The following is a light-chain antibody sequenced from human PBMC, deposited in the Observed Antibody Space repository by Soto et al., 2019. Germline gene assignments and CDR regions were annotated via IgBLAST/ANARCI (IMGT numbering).Light chain of an antibody. CDR3: SSYTSSSTSYD. CDR2: EVT. CDR1: SGHIGSYNR. J-gene: IGLJ1*01. Sequence: QSVLTQPASVSGSPGQSITIPCTGTSGHIGSYNRVSWYQQHPGNAPKLIIYEVTDRPSGVSNRFSGSKSGNTASLTISGLQAEDEADYYCSSYTSSSTSYDFGTGTKVTVL. V-gene: IGLV2-14*01.